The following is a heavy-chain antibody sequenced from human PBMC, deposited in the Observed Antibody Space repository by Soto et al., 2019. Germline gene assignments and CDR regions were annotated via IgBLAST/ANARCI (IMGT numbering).Heavy chain of an antibody. CDR2: ISTFNGNA. CDR3: ARHVGYSRGWFLD. CDR1: GYTFTSHG. V-gene: IGHV1-18*04. Sequence: QVHLVQSGPEVRKPGDAVKVSCKASGYTFTSHGVSWVRQAPGQGLEWMGWISTFNGNAHYAQHLQGRLTMTTDTSTSTAYMELKSLTSDDTAVYYCARHVGYSRGWFLDWGQGTLVTVSS. J-gene: IGHJ4*02. D-gene: IGHD6-19*01.